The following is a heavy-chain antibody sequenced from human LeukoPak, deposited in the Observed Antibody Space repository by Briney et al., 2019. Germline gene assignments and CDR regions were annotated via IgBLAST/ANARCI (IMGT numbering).Heavy chain of an antibody. D-gene: IGHD3-3*01. CDR3: ARRRGDFWSDYYAFDY. J-gene: IGHJ4*02. Sequence: PSETLSLTCAVYGGSFSAYYWSWIRQPPGKGLEWIGEINHSGSTNYNPSLKSRVTISVDTSKNQFSLKLSSVTAADTAVYYCARRRGDFWSDYYAFDYWGQGTLVTISS. CDR2: INHSGST. V-gene: IGHV4-34*01. CDR1: GGSFSAYY.